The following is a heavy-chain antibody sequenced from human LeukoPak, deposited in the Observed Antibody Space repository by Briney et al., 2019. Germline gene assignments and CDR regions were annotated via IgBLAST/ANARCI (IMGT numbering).Heavy chain of an antibody. CDR1: GGTFSSYA. CDR3: ARTGYCSGGSCLRFDP. Sequence: SVKVSCKASGGTFSSYAISLVRQAPGQGLEWMGGIIPIFGTANYAQKFQGRVTITTDESTSTAYMELSSLRSEDTAVYYCARTGYCSGGSCLRFDPWGQGTLVTVSS. D-gene: IGHD2-15*01. V-gene: IGHV1-69*05. J-gene: IGHJ5*02. CDR2: IIPIFGTA.